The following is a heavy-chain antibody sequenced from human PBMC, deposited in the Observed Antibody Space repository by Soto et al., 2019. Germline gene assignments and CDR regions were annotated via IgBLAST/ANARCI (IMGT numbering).Heavy chain of an antibody. CDR1: GLSLSTSGVG. CDR3: AHIGFSYNWGPYGLDV. Sequence: QITLKESGPTLVKPTQTLTLTCTFSGLSLSTSGVGVGWIRQPPGKALEWLALIYWDDDKRYSPSLKSRLTITKDTSKNQAVLIMTNMDPVDTATYYCAHIGFSYNWGPYGLDVWGQGTTVTVSS. V-gene: IGHV2-5*02. D-gene: IGHD1-1*01. CDR2: IYWDDDK. J-gene: IGHJ6*02.